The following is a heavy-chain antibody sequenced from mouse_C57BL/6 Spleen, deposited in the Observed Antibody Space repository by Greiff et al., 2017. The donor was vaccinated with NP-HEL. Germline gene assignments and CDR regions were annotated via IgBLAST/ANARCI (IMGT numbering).Heavy chain of an antibody. J-gene: IGHJ2*01. CDR1: GYAFTNYL. D-gene: IGHD1-1*01. V-gene: IGHV1-54*01. CDR2: INPGSGGT. CDR3: ARSTGNFDY. Sequence: QVQLQQSGAELVRPGTSVKVSCKASGYAFTNYLIEWVKQRPGQGLEWIGVINPGSGGTNYNEKFKGKATLTADKSSSTAYMQLSSLTSEDSAVYFCARSTGNFDYWGQGTTLTVSS.